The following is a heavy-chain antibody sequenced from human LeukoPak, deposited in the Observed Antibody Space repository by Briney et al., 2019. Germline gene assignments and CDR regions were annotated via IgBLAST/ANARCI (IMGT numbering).Heavy chain of an antibody. Sequence: SETLSLTCTVSGGSISSSSYYWGWIRQPPGKGLEWIGSIYYSGSTYYNPSLKSRVTISVDTSKNQFSLKLSSVTAADTAVYYCARGRYSPYDILTGGDYYYYYGMDVWGQGTTVTVSS. CDR3: ARGRYSPYDILTGGDYYYYYGMDV. D-gene: IGHD3-9*01. V-gene: IGHV4-39*01. CDR1: GGSISSSSYY. CDR2: IYYSGST. J-gene: IGHJ6*02.